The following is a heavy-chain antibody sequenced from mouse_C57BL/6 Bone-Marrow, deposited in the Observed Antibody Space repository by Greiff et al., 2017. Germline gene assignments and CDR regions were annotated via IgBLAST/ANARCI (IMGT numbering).Heavy chain of an antibody. J-gene: IGHJ1*03. Sequence: EVQGVESGGDLVKPGGSLKLSCAASGFTFSSHGMSWVRQTPDKRLEWVATISSGGSYTYYPDSVKGRFTISRDNAKNTLYLQMSSLKSEDTAMYYCARQGHWYFDVWGTGTTVTVSS. V-gene: IGHV5-6*01. CDR1: GFTFSSHG. CDR2: ISSGGSYT. CDR3: ARQGHWYFDV.